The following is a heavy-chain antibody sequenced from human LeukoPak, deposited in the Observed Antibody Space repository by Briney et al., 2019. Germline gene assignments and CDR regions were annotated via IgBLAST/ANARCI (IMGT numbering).Heavy chain of an antibody. D-gene: IGHD3-22*01. CDR3: AREDMVGPHDSSGYYSS. J-gene: IGHJ4*02. V-gene: IGHV1-69*13. CDR1: GYTFTSYG. CDR2: IIPIFGTA. Sequence: SVKVSCKASGYTFTSYGISWVRQAPGQGLEWMGGIIPIFGTANYAQKFQGRVTITADESTSTAYMELSSLRSEDTAVYYCAREDMVGPHDSSGYYSSWGQGTLVTVSS.